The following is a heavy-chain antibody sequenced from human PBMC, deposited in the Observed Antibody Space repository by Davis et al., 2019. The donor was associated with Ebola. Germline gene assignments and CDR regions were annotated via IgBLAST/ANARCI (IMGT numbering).Heavy chain of an antibody. CDR2: ISISSAFI. Sequence: GESLKISCAASGFTFSTYTMTWVRQAPGKGLEWVSSISISSAFIYYADSVKGRFTISRDSSKNTVFLQMDSLRVEDTAVYYCARGDGYNYWDYWGQGTLVTVSS. J-gene: IGHJ4*02. V-gene: IGHV3-21*04. CDR1: GFTFSTYT. D-gene: IGHD5-24*01. CDR3: ARGDGYNYWDY.